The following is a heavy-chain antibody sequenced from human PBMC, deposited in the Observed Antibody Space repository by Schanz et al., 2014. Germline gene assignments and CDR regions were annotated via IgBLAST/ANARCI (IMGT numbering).Heavy chain of an antibody. CDR1: GFAFDTYW. CDR3: ATVGRTYYDFWSGVPPTVMHDGFDI. J-gene: IGHJ3*02. V-gene: IGHV3-7*01. D-gene: IGHD3-3*01. Sequence: EVQLVESGGGLVQSGGSLRLSCAASGFAFDTYWMSWVRQAPGKGLEWVANIKHDGSEKYYVDSVKGRFTISRDNAKTRMYLEKKSLRGADTAAFYCATVGRTYYDFWSGVPPTVMHDGFDIWGQGTMVTVS. CDR2: IKHDGSEK.